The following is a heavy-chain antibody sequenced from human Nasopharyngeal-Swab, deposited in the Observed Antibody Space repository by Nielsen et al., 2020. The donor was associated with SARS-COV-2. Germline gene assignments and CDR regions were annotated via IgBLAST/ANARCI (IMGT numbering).Heavy chain of an antibody. V-gene: IGHV4-59*01. CDR3: ARGDQGYCSGGSCYYFDY. CDR1: GGSTSSYY. Sequence: SETLSLTCTVSGGSTSSYYWSWIRQPPGKGLEWIGYIYYSGSTNYNPSLKSRVTISVDTSKNQFSLKLSSVTAADTAVYYCARGDQGYCSGGSCYYFDYWGQGTLVTVSS. CDR2: IYYSGST. D-gene: IGHD2-15*01. J-gene: IGHJ4*02.